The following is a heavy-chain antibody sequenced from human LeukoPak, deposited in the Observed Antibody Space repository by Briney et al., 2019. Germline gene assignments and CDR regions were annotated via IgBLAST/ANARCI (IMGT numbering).Heavy chain of an antibody. CDR1: GFTFRNYG. J-gene: IGHJ4*02. CDR3: ARIGYSTSWANFDY. CDR2: IRTDGGEK. Sequence: GGSLRLSCAASGFTFRNYGMRWVRQAPGKGLEWVASIRTDGGEKYHADSVQGRFSISRDNSKNTLYLQMDSLRAEDTALYYCARIGYSTSWANFDYWGQGTLVTVSS. V-gene: IGHV3-30*02. D-gene: IGHD6-13*01.